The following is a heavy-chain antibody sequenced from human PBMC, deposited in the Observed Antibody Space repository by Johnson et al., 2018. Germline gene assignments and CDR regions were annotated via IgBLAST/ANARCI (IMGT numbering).Heavy chain of an antibody. J-gene: IGHJ4*02. CDR2: VKQDGSEK. D-gene: IGHD2-15*01. V-gene: IGHV3-7*01. Sequence: VQLVQSGGGLVQPGGSLRLSCEASGFTFSSYWMSWVRQAPGKGLEWVANVKQDGSEKYYVDSVKGRFTISRDNAKNSLSLQMNSLGDEDTAVYYCARRRAGSATGGNFDSWGQGTLVTVSS. CDR1: GFTFSSYW. CDR3: ARRRAGSATGGNFDS.